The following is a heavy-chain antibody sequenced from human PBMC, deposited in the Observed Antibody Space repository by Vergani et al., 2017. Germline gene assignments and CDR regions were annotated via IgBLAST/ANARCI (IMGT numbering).Heavy chain of an antibody. CDR1: GFTVSSNY. D-gene: IGHD6-19*01. V-gene: IGHV3-53*02. CDR2: IYGGGST. J-gene: IGHJ4*02. CDR3: AKDAGWHGGFDY. Sequence: EVQLVETGGGLIQPGGSLRLSCAASGFTVSSNYMSWVRQAPGKGLEWVSVIYGGGSTYYADSVKGRFTISRDNSKNTLYLQMNSLRAEDKAVYYCAKDAGWHGGFDYWGQGTLVTVSS.